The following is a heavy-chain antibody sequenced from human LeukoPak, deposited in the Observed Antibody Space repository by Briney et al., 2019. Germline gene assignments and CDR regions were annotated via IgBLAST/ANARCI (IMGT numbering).Heavy chain of an antibody. V-gene: IGHV5-51*01. CDR1: GYSFSNYW. D-gene: IGHD4-23*01. Sequence: GESLKISCKGSGYSFSNYWIGWVRQMPGKGLEWMGIMYPGNSDTRYSPSFQGQVTISADKSISTAYLQWSSLKASDTAMYYCTFVPSYGGNSGWDYWGQGTLVTVSS. J-gene: IGHJ4*02. CDR2: MYPGNSDT. CDR3: TFVPSYGGNSGWDY.